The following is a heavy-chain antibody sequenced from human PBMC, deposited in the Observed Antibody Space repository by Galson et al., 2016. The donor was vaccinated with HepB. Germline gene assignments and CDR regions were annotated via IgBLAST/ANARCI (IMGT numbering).Heavy chain of an antibody. D-gene: IGHD1/OR15-1a*01. V-gene: IGHV3-11*01. Sequence: LRSSCAASGFTFSDYYMSWVRQPQVKGLQYISYIHSSRTVTYYADSVKGRYTISTDNAKSSLYLQMSGLPPNDTALYYCATTRLLNNWGQGIPVTVSS. CDR1: GFTFSDYY. J-gene: IGHJ4*02. CDR2: IHSSRTVT. CDR3: ATTRLLNN.